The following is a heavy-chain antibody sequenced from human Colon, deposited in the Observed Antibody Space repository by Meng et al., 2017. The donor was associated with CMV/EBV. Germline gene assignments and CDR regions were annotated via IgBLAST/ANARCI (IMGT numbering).Heavy chain of an antibody. D-gene: IGHD2-8*01. CDR2: FYSGNTT. Sequence: GESLKISCAGSGLTLSSMYMHWVRQAPGKGLEWVSVFYSGNTTDYADSLKGRFTVSRDNSKNTLYLQMNSLRPEDTAIYYCARGRRYCPNSRCYFFDHWGQGTLVTSPQ. J-gene: IGHJ4*02. CDR3: ARGRRYCPNSRCYFFDH. CDR1: GLTLSSMY. V-gene: IGHV3-53*05.